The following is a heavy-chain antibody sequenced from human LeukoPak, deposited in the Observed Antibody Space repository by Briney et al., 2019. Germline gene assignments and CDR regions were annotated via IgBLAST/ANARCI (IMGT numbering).Heavy chain of an antibody. CDR2: ISYDGSNK. CDR3: AGDHYYGSGSYTAFDF. Sequence: GGSLRLSCAASGFSFSNYAIHWVRQAPGKGLEWVAVISYDGSNKYYADSVKGRFTISRDNSKNTLYLQVNSLRGEDMAVYYCAGDHYYGSGSYTAFDFWGQGTLVTVSS. V-gene: IGHV3-30*04. CDR1: GFSFSNYA. J-gene: IGHJ4*02. D-gene: IGHD3-10*01.